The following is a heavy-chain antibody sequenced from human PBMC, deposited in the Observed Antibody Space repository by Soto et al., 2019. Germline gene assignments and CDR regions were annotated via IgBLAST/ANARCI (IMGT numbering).Heavy chain of an antibody. CDR2: ISPYNGNT. CDR1: GYTFTSYT. J-gene: IGHJ5*02. D-gene: IGHD1-26*01. CDR3: ARVVGDLGHWFDP. Sequence: QVQLVQSGAEVKEPGASVKVSCKASGYTFTSYTISWVRQAPGQGLEWMGRISPYNGNTNYAQKLQGRVTMTTDTSTSIAYMELRSLRSADTAVYYCARVVGDLGHWFDPWGQGTLVTVSS. V-gene: IGHV1-18*01.